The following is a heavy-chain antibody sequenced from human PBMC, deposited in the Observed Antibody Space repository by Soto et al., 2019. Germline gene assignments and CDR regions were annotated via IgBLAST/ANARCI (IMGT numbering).Heavy chain of an antibody. CDR2: IYPGDSDT. D-gene: IGHD3-10*01. Sequence: PGESLKISCKGSGYSFTSYWIGWVRQMPGKGLEWMGIIYPGDSDTRYSPSFQGQVTISADKSISTAYLQWSSLKASDTAMYYCARHSSVGPGHNYYYYYCMDVWGQGTTVTVSS. V-gene: IGHV5-51*01. J-gene: IGHJ6*02. CDR1: GYSFTSYW. CDR3: ARHSSVGPGHNYYYYYCMDV.